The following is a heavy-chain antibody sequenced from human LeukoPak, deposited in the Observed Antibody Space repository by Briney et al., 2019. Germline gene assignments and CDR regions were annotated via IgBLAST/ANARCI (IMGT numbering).Heavy chain of an antibody. J-gene: IGHJ2*01. V-gene: IGHV3-21*01. D-gene: IGHD2-15*01. CDR3: AREVMVVAATTFWYFDL. CDR1: GITFSTNA. CDR2: ISSSSSYT. Sequence: PGGSLRLSCVAPGITFSTNAMHWVRQAPGKGLEWVSSISSSSSYTYYADSLKGRFTISRDNAKNSLFLQMNSLRAEDTAVYYCAREVMVVAATTFWYFDLWGRGTLVTVSS.